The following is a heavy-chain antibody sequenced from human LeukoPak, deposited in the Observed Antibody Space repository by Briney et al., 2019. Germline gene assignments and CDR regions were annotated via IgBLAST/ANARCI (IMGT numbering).Heavy chain of an antibody. CDR1: GYTFTSYD. J-gene: IGHJ4*02. Sequence: ASVKVSCKASGYTFTSYDINWVRQAPGQGPEWMGWMNPNSGNTGYAQKFQGRVTMTRNTSITTAHMELSSLTSEDTAVYYCARGTRTFDYWGQGSLVTVSS. V-gene: IGHV1-8*01. CDR3: ARGTRTFDY. CDR2: MNPNSGNT.